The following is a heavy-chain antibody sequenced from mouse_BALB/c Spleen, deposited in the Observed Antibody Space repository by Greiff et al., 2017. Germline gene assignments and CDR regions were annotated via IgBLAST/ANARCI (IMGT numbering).Heavy chain of an antibody. CDR3: AMKELGPFAY. D-gene: IGHD4-1*01. V-gene: IGHV1-4*01. CDR1: GYTFTSYT. J-gene: IGHJ3*01. Sequence: VQRVESGAELARPGASVKMSCKASGYTFTSYTMHWVKQRPGQGLEWIGYINPSSGYTNYNQKFKDKATLTADKSSSTAYMQLSSLTSEDSAVYYCAMKELGPFAYWGQGTLVTVSA. CDR2: INPSSGYT.